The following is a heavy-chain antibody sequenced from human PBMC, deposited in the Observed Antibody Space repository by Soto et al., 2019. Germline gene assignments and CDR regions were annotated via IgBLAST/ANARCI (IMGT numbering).Heavy chain of an antibody. CDR1: GGTFSSYA. V-gene: IGHV1-69*13. J-gene: IGHJ6*02. CDR3: ARSGRGSYYYYGMDV. D-gene: IGHD3-16*01. Sequence: GASVKVSCKASGGTFSSYAISWVRQAPGQGLEWMGGIIPIFGTANYAQKFQGRVTITADESTSTAYMELSSLRSEDTAVYYCARSGRGSYYYYGMDVWGQGTTVTVSS. CDR2: IIPIFGTA.